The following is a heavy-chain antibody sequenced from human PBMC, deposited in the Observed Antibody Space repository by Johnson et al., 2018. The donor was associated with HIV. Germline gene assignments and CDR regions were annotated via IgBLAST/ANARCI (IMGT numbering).Heavy chain of an antibody. CDR1: GFTFSSYA. V-gene: IGHV3-64*01. Sequence: VQLVESGGGLVQPGGSLRLSCAASGFTFSSYAINWVRQAPGKGLEYVSGITGNGGSTYYANSVKGRFTISRDNSKNTLYLQMGSLRAEDMAVYYCARALGATYAFDIWGQGTMVTVSS. CDR3: ARALGATYAFDI. CDR2: ITGNGGST. D-gene: IGHD1-26*01. J-gene: IGHJ3*02.